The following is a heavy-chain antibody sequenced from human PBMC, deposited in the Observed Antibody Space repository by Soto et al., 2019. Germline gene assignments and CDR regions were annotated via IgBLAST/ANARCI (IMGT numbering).Heavy chain of an antibody. CDR3: ARHLKFSIVSRLDP. V-gene: IGHV5-51*01. Sequence: GESLKISCKASGYDFTTYWIAWVRQMPGKGLEWMGIVYPGDSDTRYSPSFQGQVTISADKSTSTAYLQWNGLKASDTAMYYCARHLKFSIVSRLDPWGQGTPVTVSS. D-gene: IGHD2-21*01. CDR2: VYPGDSDT. J-gene: IGHJ5*02. CDR1: GYDFTTYW.